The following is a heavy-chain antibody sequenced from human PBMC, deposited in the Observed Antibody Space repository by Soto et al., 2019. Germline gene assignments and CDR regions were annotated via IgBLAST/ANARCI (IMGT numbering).Heavy chain of an antibody. CDR1: GFSLSDYW. D-gene: IGHD6-6*01. CDR2: ISVGGRDT. V-gene: IGHV3-74*03. J-gene: IGHJ6*02. CDR3: ARAPSIAARPKYYYYYYGMDV. Sequence: GGSLRLSCAASGFSLSDYWMHWVRQVPGKGLLWVSRISVGGRDTTYADSVKGRFTISRDNAKNSLYLQMNSLRAEDTAVYYCARAPSIAARPKYYYYYYGMDVWGQGTTVTVSS.